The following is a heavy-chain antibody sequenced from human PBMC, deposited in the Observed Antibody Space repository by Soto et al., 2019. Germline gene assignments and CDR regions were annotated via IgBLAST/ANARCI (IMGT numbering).Heavy chain of an antibody. J-gene: IGHJ6*02. D-gene: IGHD6-13*01. Sequence: SETLSLTCTVSGGSISSYYWSWIRQPPGKGLEWIGYIYYSGSTDYNPSLKSRVTISLDTTKNQFSLKLSSVTAADTAVYYCARGNGYSSSWYVAVWGQGTTVTVSS. CDR1: GGSISSYY. CDR2: IYYSGST. CDR3: ARGNGYSSSWYVAV. V-gene: IGHV4-59*01.